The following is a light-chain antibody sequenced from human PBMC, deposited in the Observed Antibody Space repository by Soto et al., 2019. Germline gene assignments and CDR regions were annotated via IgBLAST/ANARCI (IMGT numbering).Light chain of an antibody. CDR3: QQYDNYPHT. CDR2: DAS. CDR1: QSISYW. J-gene: IGKJ2*01. Sequence: DIQMTQSPSTLSASVGERVTLTCRASQSISYWLAWYQQESGKAPKLLIYDASDLERGVPSRFSGSGSGTEFTLTISGLQPDDFATYYCQQYDNYPHTFGQGTKLEIK. V-gene: IGKV1-5*01.